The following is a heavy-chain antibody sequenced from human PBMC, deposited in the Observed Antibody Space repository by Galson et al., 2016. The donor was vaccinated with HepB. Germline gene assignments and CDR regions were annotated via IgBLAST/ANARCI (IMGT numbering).Heavy chain of an antibody. V-gene: IGHV3-23*01. CDR2: ISGSADST. CDR3: AKGARDYVWGSYLDN. D-gene: IGHD3-16*01. Sequence: SLRLSCAASGLTFNNYAMIWVRQAPGKGLEWVSAISGSADSTYHADSVKGRFTISRDNSRNTLFLEMNSLSAEDTAVYFCAKGARDYVWGSYLDNWGQGTLVTVSS. CDR1: GLTFNNYA. J-gene: IGHJ4*02.